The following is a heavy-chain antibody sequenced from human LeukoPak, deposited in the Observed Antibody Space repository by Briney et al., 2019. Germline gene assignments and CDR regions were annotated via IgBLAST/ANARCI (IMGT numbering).Heavy chain of an antibody. V-gene: IGHV3-64*02. J-gene: IGHJ4*02. Sequence: GSLRLSCVASGFTFYNYAMHWVRQAPGKGLEYVSAIGGNGDTSYYADSVKGRFTISRDNSKNTVYLQLGSLRTEDMAVYYCATRHEYSYPYWGQGILVTVSS. CDR3: ATRHEYSYPY. CDR2: IGGNGDTS. D-gene: IGHD5-18*01. CDR1: GFTFYNYA.